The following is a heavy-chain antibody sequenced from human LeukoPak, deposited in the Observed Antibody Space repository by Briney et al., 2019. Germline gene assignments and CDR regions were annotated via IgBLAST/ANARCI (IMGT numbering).Heavy chain of an antibody. Sequence: PGGSLRLSCAAAGFPFSSAAMRWVRQAPGKGLEWVAVISYDGANGYYTESVTGRFTISRDNSKNTLFLQMNSLRLEDTAVYFCARNRGATGFYWVDYWGQGTLVSVSS. V-gene: IGHV3-30-3*01. J-gene: IGHJ4*02. CDR1: GFPFSSAA. CDR3: ARNRGATGFYWVDY. D-gene: IGHD3-9*01. CDR2: ISYDGANG.